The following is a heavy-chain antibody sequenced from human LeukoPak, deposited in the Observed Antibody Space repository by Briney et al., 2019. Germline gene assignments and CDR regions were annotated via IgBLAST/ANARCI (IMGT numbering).Heavy chain of an antibody. V-gene: IGHV3-53*01. Sequence: GGSLKLSCAGSGFTFSDYPMTWVRQAPGKGLEWVSVIYSGGSTYYADSVKGRFTISRDNSKNTLYLQMNSLRAEDTAVYYCARVAVAVGGFDPWGQGTLVTVSS. CDR1: GFTFSDYP. CDR3: ARVAVAVGGFDP. J-gene: IGHJ5*02. CDR2: IYSGGST. D-gene: IGHD6-19*01.